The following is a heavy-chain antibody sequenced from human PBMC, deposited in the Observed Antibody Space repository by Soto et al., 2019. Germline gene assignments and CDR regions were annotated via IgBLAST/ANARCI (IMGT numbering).Heavy chain of an antibody. CDR1: GFTFSSYA. Sequence: EVQLLESGGGLVQPGGSLRLSCAASGFTFSSYAMSWVRQAPGKGLEWVSTISGNGGTTYYADSVKGRFTISRDNSNNMLHRQMNSLRAEGTAVYYCAKAARATYGLDVWGQGTRVTVSS. J-gene: IGHJ6*02. CDR3: AKAARATYGLDV. CDR2: ISGNGGTT. V-gene: IGHV3-23*01.